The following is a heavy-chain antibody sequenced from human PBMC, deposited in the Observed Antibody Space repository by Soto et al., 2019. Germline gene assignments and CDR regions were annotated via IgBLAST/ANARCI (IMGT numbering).Heavy chain of an antibody. Sequence: PSETLSLTCTVSGGSISSYYWSWIRQPPGKGLEWIGYIYYSGSTNYNPSLKSRVTISVDTSKNQFSLKLSSVTAADTAVYYCARNTMTTVGYYYYMDVWGKGTTVTVSS. J-gene: IGHJ6*03. CDR3: ARNTMTTVGYYYYMDV. D-gene: IGHD4-4*01. V-gene: IGHV4-59*01. CDR1: GGSISSYY. CDR2: IYYSGST.